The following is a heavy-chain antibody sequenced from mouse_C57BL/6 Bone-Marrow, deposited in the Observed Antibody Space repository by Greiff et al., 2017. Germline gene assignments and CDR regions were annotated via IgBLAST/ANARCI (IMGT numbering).Heavy chain of an antibody. CDR1: GYAFTNYL. CDR2: INPGSGGT. Sequence: QVQLQQSGAELVRPGTSVKVSCKASGYAFTNYLIEWVKQRPGQGLEWIGVINPGSGGTNYNEKFKGKATLTADKSSSTAYMQLSSLTSEDSAVYFCAREDYDDDVYYAMDYWGQGTSVTVSS. V-gene: IGHV1-54*01. J-gene: IGHJ4*01. D-gene: IGHD2-4*01. CDR3: AREDYDDDVYYAMDY.